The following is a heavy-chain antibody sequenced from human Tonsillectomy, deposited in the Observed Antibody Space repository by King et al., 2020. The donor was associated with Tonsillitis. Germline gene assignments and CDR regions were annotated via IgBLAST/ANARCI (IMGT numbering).Heavy chain of an antibody. CDR1: GGSISSSDHY. D-gene: IGHD1-26*01. CDR3: ARSGSGSFDY. V-gene: IGHV4-39*01. Sequence: LQLQESGPGVVKPSETLSLTCTVSGGSISSSDHYWAWIRQPPGKGLEWIGYMYYSGTIFYNPSLKSRITISGGTSENRFSLKLSSVTAADTAVYFCARSGSGSFDYWGQGALVTVSS. CDR2: MYYSGTI. J-gene: IGHJ4*02.